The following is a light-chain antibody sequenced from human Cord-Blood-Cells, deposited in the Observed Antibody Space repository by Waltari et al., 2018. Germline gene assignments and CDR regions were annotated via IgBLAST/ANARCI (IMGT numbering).Light chain of an antibody. CDR1: QSLLHSNGYTY. J-gene: IGKJ5*01. CDR2: LGS. CDR3: MQALQTPIT. Sequence: DIVMILSPLSLPVPPGEPAPIPCRSSQSLLHSNGYTYFDWYLQKPGQSPQLLIYLGSNRASGVPDRFSGSGSGTDFTLKISRVEAEDVGVYYCMQALQTPITFGQGTRLEIK. V-gene: IGKV2-28*01.